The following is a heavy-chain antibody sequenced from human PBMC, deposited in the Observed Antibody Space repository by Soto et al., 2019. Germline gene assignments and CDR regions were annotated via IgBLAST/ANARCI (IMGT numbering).Heavy chain of an antibody. CDR3: VKDRRSISMVRGVIIFDY. Sequence: QVQLVQSGAEVKKPGASVKVSCKVSGYSFTNYGISWVRQAPGQGLEWMGWISGYNHNTNYAQKFQGRVTMTTDTSTRTAYMELRSLRSDDTAVYYCVKDRRSISMVRGVIIFDYWGQGTLVTVSS. V-gene: IGHV1-18*01. J-gene: IGHJ4*02. CDR1: GYSFTNYG. CDR2: ISGYNHNT. D-gene: IGHD3-10*01.